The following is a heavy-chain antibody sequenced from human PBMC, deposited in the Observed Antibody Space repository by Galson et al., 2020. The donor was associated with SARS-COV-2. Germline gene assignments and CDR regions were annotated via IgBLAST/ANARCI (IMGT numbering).Heavy chain of an antibody. D-gene: IGHD1-26*01. V-gene: IGHV3-7*03. Sequence: GGSLRLTCAASGFTISMYCMTRVRQAPGKGLERVAYINKDRSEIAYVDSVKGRLTISRDNAKKSVYLQMNSLSAEDTAVYYCAKDRLGRLFALDVWGRGTTVTVSS. CDR1: GFTISMYC. CDR2: INKDRSEI. CDR3: AKDRLGRLFALDV. J-gene: IGHJ6*02.